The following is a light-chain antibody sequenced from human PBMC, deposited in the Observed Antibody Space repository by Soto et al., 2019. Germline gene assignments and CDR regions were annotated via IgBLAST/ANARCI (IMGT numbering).Light chain of an antibody. CDR3: QQYNNWPLL. J-gene: IGKJ3*01. CDR2: GAS. V-gene: IGKV3-15*01. Sequence: EIVMTQSPATLSVSPGERATLSCRASQSVSSNLAWYQQKPGQAPRLLIYGASTRATGIPARFSGSGSGTEFTLTISSLQSEDFAFYYCQQYNNWPLLFGPGTKVDIK. CDR1: QSVSSN.